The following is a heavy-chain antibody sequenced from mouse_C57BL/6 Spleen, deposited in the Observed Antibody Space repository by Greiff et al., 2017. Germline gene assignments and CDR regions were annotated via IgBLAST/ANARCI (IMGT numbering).Heavy chain of an antibody. CDR2: ISYDGSN. D-gene: IGHD2-3*01. CDR1: GYSITSGYY. Sequence: EVKLMESGPGLVKPSQSLSLTCSVTGYSITSGYYWNWIRQFPGNKLEWMGYISYDGSNNYNPSLKNRISITRDTSKNQFFLKLNSVTTEDTATYYCAREDGYHLFAYWGQGTLVTVSA. CDR3: AREDGYHLFAY. J-gene: IGHJ3*01. V-gene: IGHV3-6*01.